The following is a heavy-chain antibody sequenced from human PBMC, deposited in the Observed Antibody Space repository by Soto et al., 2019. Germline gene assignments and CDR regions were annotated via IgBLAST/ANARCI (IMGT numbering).Heavy chain of an antibody. CDR3: ARAIPGTWGAFNI. CDR1: GFTFSSYW. V-gene: IGHV3-74*01. J-gene: IGHJ3*02. D-gene: IGHD3-16*01. CDR2: INSDGSSI. Sequence: GGSLRLSCAASGFTFSSYWMHWVRQAPGKGLVWVSRINSDGSSISYADSVTGRFTISRDNAKNTLYLQMNSLQGEDTAVYFCARAIPGTWGAFNIWGQGTMVTVSS.